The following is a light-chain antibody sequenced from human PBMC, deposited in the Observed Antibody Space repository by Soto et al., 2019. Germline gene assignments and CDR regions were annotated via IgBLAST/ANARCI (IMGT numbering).Light chain of an antibody. V-gene: IGKV4-1*01. CDR3: QQHYITPIT. CDR2: WAS. CDR1: RSVLYKSNNKNH. Sequence: DIGMTQSPDSLAVSLGERATMNCKCSRSVLYKSNNKNHLAWYQQKPGQPPKLLIYWASTRESGVPDRFTGSGSGTDFTLSISSLQAEDVAVYYCQQHYITPITFGQGTRLEIK. J-gene: IGKJ5*01.